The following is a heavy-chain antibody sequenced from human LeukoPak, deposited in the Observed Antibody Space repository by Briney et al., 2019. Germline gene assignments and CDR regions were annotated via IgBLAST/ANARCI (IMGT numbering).Heavy chain of an antibody. D-gene: IGHD3-10*01. CDR1: GYSISSGYY. J-gene: IGHJ4*02. CDR2: IYHSGST. Sequence: SETLSLTCTVSGYSISSGYYWGWIRQPPGKGLEWIGSIYHSGSTYYNPSLKSRVTISVDTSKNQFSLKLSSVTAADTAVYYCARETFGELLGGFDYWGQGTLVTVSS. V-gene: IGHV4-38-2*02. CDR3: ARETFGELLGGFDY.